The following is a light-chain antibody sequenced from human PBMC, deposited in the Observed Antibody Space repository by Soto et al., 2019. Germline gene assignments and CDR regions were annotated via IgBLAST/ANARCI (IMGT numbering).Light chain of an antibody. CDR3: QQHLHSPIT. Sequence: EILLHQSPYTLSLSPAEAATLSCRASQSVSNSLAWYQQNPGQAPRLLIYDASKRATGIPARFSGSGSGTDFTLTINRLAPEDSAVYYCQQHLHSPITFGQGTRLEI. CDR1: QSVSNS. V-gene: IGKV3-11*01. CDR2: DAS. J-gene: IGKJ5*01.